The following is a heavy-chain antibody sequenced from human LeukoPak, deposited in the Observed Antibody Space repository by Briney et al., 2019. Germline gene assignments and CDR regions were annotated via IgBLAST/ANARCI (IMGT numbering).Heavy chain of an antibody. CDR1: GYTFTGYY. J-gene: IGHJ6*03. CDR3: ARDSATSGYYYMGV. V-gene: IGHV1-2*06. Sequence: ASVKVSCKASGYTFTGYYMHWVRQAPGQGLEWMGRIDPNSGGTNYAEKFQGRVTMTRDTSISTAYMELSRLRSDDTAVYYCARDSATSGYYYMGVWGKGTTVTVSS. CDR2: IDPNSGGT. D-gene: IGHD1-26*01.